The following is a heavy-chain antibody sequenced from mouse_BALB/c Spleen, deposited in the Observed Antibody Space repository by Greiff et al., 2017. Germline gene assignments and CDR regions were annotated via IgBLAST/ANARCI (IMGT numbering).Heavy chain of an antibody. CDR2: INPSNGGT. CDR1: GYTFTSYY. J-gene: IGHJ3*01. D-gene: IGHD1-1*01. Sequence: VQLLQSGAELVKPGASVKLSCKASGYTFTSYYMYWVKQRPGQGLEWIGEINPSNGGTNYNEKFKSKATLTVDKSSSSAYMQLSSLTSEDSAVYYCTRSWYYEGFAYWGQGTLVTVSA. CDR3: TRSWYYEGFAY. V-gene: IGHV1S81*02.